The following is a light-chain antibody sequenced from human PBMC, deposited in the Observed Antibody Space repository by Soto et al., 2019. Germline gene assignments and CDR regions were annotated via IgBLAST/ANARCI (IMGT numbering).Light chain of an antibody. CDR2: GAS. CDR3: QQCKDWPLT. J-gene: IGKJ4*01. CDR1: QSVSIN. Sequence: EIVMTQSPATLSVSXXXXXTXSXRASQSVSINLAWFQQKPGQAPRLLIYGASTRATGIPARFSGSGSGTEFTLTISSLQSEDFAVYYCQQCKDWPLTFGGGTKVDIK. V-gene: IGKV3-15*01.